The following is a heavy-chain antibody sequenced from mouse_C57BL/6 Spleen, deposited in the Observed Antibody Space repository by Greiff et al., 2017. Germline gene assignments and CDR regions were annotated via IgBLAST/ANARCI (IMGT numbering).Heavy chain of an antibody. V-gene: IGHV2-6*03. J-gene: IGHJ4*01. Sequence: VKLQESGPGLVAPSQSLSITCTVSGFSLTSYGVHWVRQPPGKGLEWLVVIWSDGSTTYNSALKSRLSISKDNSKSQVFLKMNSLRTDDTAMYYCASYCYGSSLYAMDYWGQGTSVTVSS. CDR3: ASYCYGSSLYAMDY. D-gene: IGHD1-1*01. CDR2: IWSDGST. CDR1: GFSLTSYG.